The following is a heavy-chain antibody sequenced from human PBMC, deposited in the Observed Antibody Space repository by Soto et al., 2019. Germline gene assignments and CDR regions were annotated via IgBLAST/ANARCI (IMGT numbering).Heavy chain of an antibody. CDR1: GGSFSGYY. CDR3: ARERGYSSSPYYYYYMDV. V-gene: IGHV4-34*01. CDR2: INHSGST. J-gene: IGHJ6*03. Sequence: QVQLQQWGAGLLKPSETLSLTCAVYGGSFSGYYWSWIRQPPGKGLEWIGEINHSGSTNYNPSLKSRVTISVDTSKNQFSLKLSSVTAADTAVYYCARERGYSSSPYYYYYMDVWGKGTTVTVSS. D-gene: IGHD6-13*01.